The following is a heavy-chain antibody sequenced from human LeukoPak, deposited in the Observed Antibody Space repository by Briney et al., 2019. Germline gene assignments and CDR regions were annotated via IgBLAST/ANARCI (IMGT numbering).Heavy chain of an antibody. CDR3: ARVPYNNAFDI. CDR2: IIPIFGTA. J-gene: IGHJ3*02. D-gene: IGHD3-10*01. Sequence: ASVKVSCKASGGTFSSYAISWVRQAPGQGLEWMGGIIPIFGTANYAQKFQGRVTITADESTSTAYMELSSLRSGDTAVYYCARVPYNNAFDIWGQGTMVTVSS. CDR1: GGTFSSYA. V-gene: IGHV1-69*01.